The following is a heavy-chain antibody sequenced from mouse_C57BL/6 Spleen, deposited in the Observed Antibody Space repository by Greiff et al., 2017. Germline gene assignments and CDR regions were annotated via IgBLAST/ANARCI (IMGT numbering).Heavy chain of an antibody. J-gene: IGHJ1*03. CDR3: ARERGRYFDV. CDR1: GYTFTSYW. V-gene: IGHV1-69*01. Sequence: VQLQQPGAELVMPGASVKLSCKASGYTFTSYWMHWVKQRPGQGLEWIGEIDPSDSYTNYNQKFKGKSTLTVDKSSSTAYMQLSSLTSADSAVYYCARERGRYFDVWGTGTTVTVSS. D-gene: IGHD3-3*01. CDR2: IDPSDSYT.